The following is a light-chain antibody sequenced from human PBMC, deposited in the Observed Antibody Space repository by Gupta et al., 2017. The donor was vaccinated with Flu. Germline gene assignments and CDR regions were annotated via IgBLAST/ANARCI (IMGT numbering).Light chain of an antibody. Sequence: ATLSCRASHSVSNNYLAWYQQKPGQAPSLLIYGAYHRAAGIPDRFSGSGSGTDFILTISTLEPEDFAVYYCQQYFTSPPGVTFGPGTKVEVK. CDR1: HSVSNNY. V-gene: IGKV3-20*01. J-gene: IGKJ3*01. CDR2: GAY. CDR3: QQYFTSPPGVT.